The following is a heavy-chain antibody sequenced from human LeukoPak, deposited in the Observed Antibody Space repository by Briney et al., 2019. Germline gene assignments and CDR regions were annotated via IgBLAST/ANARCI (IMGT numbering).Heavy chain of an antibody. J-gene: IGHJ6*03. V-gene: IGHV1-8*03. CDR3: ARGRRGPTVTYSGDYYYYMDV. CDR2: INPNSGNT. CDR1: GYTFTSYD. D-gene: IGHD4-11*01. Sequence: ASVKVSCKASGYTFTSYDINWVRQATGQGLEWMGWINPNSGNTGYAQKFQGRVTITRNTSISTAYMELSSLRSEDTAVYYCARGRRGPTVTYSGDYYYYMDVWGKGTTVTVSS.